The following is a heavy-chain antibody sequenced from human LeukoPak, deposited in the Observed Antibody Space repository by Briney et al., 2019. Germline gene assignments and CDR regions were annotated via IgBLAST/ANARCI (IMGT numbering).Heavy chain of an antibody. CDR1: GFTFSSYS. Sequence: GGSLRLSCAASGFTFSSYSMNWVRQAPGKGLEWVSSISSSSSTIYYADSVKGRFTISRDNAKNSLYLQMNSLRAEDTAVYYCARDVGWGDYSSSWVYWGQGTLVTVSS. J-gene: IGHJ4*02. CDR2: ISSSSSTI. CDR3: ARDVGWGDYSSSWVY. V-gene: IGHV3-48*04. D-gene: IGHD6-13*01.